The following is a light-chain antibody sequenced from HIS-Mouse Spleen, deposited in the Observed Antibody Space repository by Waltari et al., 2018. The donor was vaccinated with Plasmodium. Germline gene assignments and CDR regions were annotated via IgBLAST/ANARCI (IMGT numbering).Light chain of an antibody. CDR1: QDISNY. J-gene: IGKJ2*01. CDR2: DAS. V-gene: IGKV1-33*01. CDR3: QQYDNLPYT. Sequence: DIQMTQSPSSLSASVGDRVTMGGGASQDISNYLNWYQQKPGKAPKLLIYDASNLETGVPSRFSGSGSGTDFTFTISSLQPEDIATYYCQQYDNLPYTFGQGTKLEIK.